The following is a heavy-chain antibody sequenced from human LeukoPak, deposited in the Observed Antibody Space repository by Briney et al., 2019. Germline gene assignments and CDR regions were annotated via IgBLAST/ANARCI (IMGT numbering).Heavy chain of an antibody. D-gene: IGHD6-13*01. J-gene: IGHJ4*02. CDR2: IYPGDSDT. V-gene: IGHV5-51*01. Sequence: GASLQISCQGSGYIFTSYWIGWGRPLPGKGLEWMGIIYPGDSDTRYSPSFQGQVTISADKSISTAYLQWSSLKASDTAMYYCARHSVPGIAAAGVDYWGQGTLVTVSS. CDR1: GYIFTSYW. CDR3: ARHSVPGIAAAGVDY.